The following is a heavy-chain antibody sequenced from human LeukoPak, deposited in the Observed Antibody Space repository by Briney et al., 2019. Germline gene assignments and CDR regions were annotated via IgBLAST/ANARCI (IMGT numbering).Heavy chain of an antibody. J-gene: IGHJ4*02. D-gene: IGHD3-22*01. CDR1: GYTFTGYY. CDR3: ARVFYDSSGYHYFDY. Sequence: ASVKVSCKASGYTFTGYYMHWVRQAPGQGLEWMGWINPNSGGTNYAQKFQGRVTMTRDTSISTAYMELSSLRSEDTAVYYCARVFYDSSGYHYFDYWGQGTLVTVSS. V-gene: IGHV1-2*02. CDR2: INPNSGGT.